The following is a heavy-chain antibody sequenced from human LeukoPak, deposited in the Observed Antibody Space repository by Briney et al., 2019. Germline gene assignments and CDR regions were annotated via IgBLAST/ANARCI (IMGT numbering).Heavy chain of an antibody. V-gene: IGHV4-61*02. J-gene: IGHJ5*02. D-gene: IGHD3-10*01. Sequence: PSQTLSLTCTVSGGSISSGSYYWSWIRQPAGKGLEWIGRIYTSGSTNYNPSLKSRVTMSVDTSKNQFSLKLNSVTAADTAVYYCARENSLYASGSYQPFDPWGQGALVTVSP. CDR2: IYTSGST. CDR1: GGSISSGSYY. CDR3: ARENSLYASGSYQPFDP.